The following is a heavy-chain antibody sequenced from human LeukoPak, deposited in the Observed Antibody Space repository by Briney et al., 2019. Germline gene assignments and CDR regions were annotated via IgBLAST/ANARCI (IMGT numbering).Heavy chain of an antibody. CDR3: AKKPPVNYPYDY. J-gene: IGHJ4*02. D-gene: IGHD1-14*01. V-gene: IGHV3-23*01. CDR2: SGNAGDT. Sequence: GGSLRLSCAASGFTFDVSAMNWVRQAPGKGLEWVSASGNAGDTYYADSVKGRFTISRDNSKKMPFLQMTSLRAEDTAVYYCAKKPPVNYPYDYWAQGTLLTVS. CDR1: GFTFDVSA.